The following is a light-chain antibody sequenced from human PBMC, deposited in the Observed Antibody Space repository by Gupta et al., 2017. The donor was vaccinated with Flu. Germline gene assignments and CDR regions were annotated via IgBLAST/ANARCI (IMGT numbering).Light chain of an antibody. Sequence: VTITCSGSTSNVGSNAVNWYQQVPGTSPNLLIYSSNQRHSGGPDRFAGSKSGTSASLAIRGLQAEDEADYYCEAWDDSLNGHYVFGTGTKGTVL. J-gene: IGLJ1*01. CDR2: SSN. CDR3: EAWDDSLNGHYV. CDR1: TSNVGSNA. V-gene: IGLV1-44*01.